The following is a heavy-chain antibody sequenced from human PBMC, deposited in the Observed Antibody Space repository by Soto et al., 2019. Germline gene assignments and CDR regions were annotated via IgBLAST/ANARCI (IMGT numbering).Heavy chain of an antibody. CDR1: VGSFSGYY. V-gene: IGHV4-34*01. D-gene: IGHD6-13*01. CDR2: INHSGST. J-gene: IGHJ4*02. CDR3: ARGGPGPGIAAAGVDFDY. Sequence: SETLSLTCAVYVGSFSGYYWSWIRQPPGKGLEWIGEINHSGSTNYNPSLKSRVTISVDTSKNQFSLKLSSVTAADTAVYYCARGGPGPGIAAAGVDFDYWGQGTLGTVSS.